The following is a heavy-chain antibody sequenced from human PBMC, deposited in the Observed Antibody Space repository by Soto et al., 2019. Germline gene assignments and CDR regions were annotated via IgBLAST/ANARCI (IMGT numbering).Heavy chain of an antibody. CDR3: TRGWLAQYYFDY. CDR1: GYSFTSYW. V-gene: IGHV5-51*01. Sequence: PGESLKISCXGSGYSFTSYWIAWVRQMPGKGLEWMGIIYPGDSDTRYSPSFQGQVTISADKSISTAYLQWSSLEASDTAMYYCTRGWLAQYYFDYWGQGTLVAVSS. CDR2: IYPGDSDT. D-gene: IGHD6-19*01. J-gene: IGHJ4*02.